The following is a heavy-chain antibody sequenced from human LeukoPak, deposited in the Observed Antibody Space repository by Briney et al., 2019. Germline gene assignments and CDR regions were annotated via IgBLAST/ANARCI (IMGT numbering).Heavy chain of an antibody. CDR1: GITLSHYG. CDR2: ISDRGGRT. CDR3: AKRGVVIRVILVGFHKEAYYFDS. Sequence: GGSLRLSCAVSGITLSHYGMSWVRQAPGKGLEWVAGISDRGGRTNYADSVKGRFTISRDNPKNTLYLQMNSLRAEDTAVYFCAKRGVVIRVILVGFHKEAYYFDSWGQGALVTVSS. V-gene: IGHV3-23*01. J-gene: IGHJ4*02. D-gene: IGHD3-22*01.